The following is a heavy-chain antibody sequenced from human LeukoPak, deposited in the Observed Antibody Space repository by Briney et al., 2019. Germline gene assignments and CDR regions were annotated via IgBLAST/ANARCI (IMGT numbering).Heavy chain of an antibody. CDR2: IYHSGST. CDR3: ASQTYDFWSGYYISYFDY. CDR1: GYSISSGYY. V-gene: IGHV4-38-2*01. D-gene: IGHD3-3*01. J-gene: IGHJ4*02. Sequence: SETLSLTCAVSGYSISSGYYWGWIRQPPGKGLEWIGSIYHSGSTYYNPSLKSRVTISVDTSKNQFPLKLSSVTAADTAVYYCASQTYDFWSGYYISYFDYWGQGTLVTVSS.